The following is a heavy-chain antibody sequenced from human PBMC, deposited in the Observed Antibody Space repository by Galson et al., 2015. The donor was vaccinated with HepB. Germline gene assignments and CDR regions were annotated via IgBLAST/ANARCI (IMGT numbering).Heavy chain of an antibody. J-gene: IGHJ3*02. CDR3: ARVNDETNAGAFDI. CDR1: GGSISSGDYY. Sequence: LSLTCTVSGGSISSGDYYWSWIRQPPGKGLEWIGYIYYSGSTYYNPSLKSRVTISVDTSQNHFSLKLSSVTAADTAVYYCARVNDETNAGAFDIWGHGTMATVSS. D-gene: IGHD2-8*01. CDR2: IYYSGST. V-gene: IGHV4-30-4*01.